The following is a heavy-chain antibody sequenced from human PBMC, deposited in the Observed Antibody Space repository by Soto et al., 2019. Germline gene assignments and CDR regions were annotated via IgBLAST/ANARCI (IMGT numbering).Heavy chain of an antibody. CDR1: GDSVSSNGAA. Sequence: PSQTLSLTCVISGDSVSSNGAAWNWIRRSPSRGLEWLGRTYYRSKWYNDYAISVKSRIAINPDTSKNQFSLQLNSVTPEDTALYYCARSSGHFDSWGQGTLVTVSS. CDR3: ARSSGHFDS. J-gene: IGHJ4*02. D-gene: IGHD6-25*01. V-gene: IGHV6-1*01. CDR2: TYYRSKWYN.